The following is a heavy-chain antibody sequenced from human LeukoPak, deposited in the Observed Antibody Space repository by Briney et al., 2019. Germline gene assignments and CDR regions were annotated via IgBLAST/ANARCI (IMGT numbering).Heavy chain of an antibody. CDR1: GYTFTSYG. D-gene: IGHD2-2*01. V-gene: IGHV1-18*04. Sequence: EASVKVSCKASGYTFTSYGISWVRQAPGQGLEWMGWISAYNGNTNYAQKLQGRVTMTTDTSTSTAYMELRSLRSDDTAVYYCARDPLAEDIVVVPAAIEDYWGQGTLVTVSS. CDR3: ARDPLAEDIVVVPAAIEDY. CDR2: ISAYNGNT. J-gene: IGHJ4*02.